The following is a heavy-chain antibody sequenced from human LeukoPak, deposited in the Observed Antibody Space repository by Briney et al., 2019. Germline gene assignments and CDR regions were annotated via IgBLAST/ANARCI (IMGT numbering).Heavy chain of an antibody. D-gene: IGHD3-10*01. V-gene: IGHV3-30*02. CDR3: AKDYRYYGSGSHMDV. CDR2: IRYDGSNK. J-gene: IGHJ6*03. Sequence: GGSLRLSCAASGFTFISFGMNWVRQAPGKGLEWVAFIRYDGSNKYYADSVKGRFTISRDNSKNTLYLQMNSLRAEDTAVYYCAKDYRYYGSGSHMDVWGKGTTVTISS. CDR1: GFTFISFG.